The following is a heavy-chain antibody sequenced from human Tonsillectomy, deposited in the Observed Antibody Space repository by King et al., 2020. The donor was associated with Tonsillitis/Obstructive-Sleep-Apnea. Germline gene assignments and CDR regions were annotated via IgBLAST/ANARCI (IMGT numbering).Heavy chain of an antibody. Sequence: VQLVESGGGVVQPGRSLRLSCAASRFTFSSYGMHWVRQAPGKGLEGVAVLWYDGSNQYYADSVKGRFTISRDNSKNTLYLQMNSLRAEDTAVYYCARSRGTVTTFYYYYMDVWGKGTTVTVSS. CDR3: ARSRGTVTTFYYYYMDV. J-gene: IGHJ6*03. CDR2: LWYDGSNQ. V-gene: IGHV3-33*01. D-gene: IGHD4-11*01. CDR1: RFTFSSYG.